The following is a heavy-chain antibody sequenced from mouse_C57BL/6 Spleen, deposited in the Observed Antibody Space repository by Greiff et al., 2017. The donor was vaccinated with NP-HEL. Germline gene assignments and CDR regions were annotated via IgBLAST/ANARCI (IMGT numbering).Heavy chain of an antibody. V-gene: IGHV1-76*01. Sequence: QVQLQQSGAELVRPGASVKLSCKASGYTFTDYYINWVKQRPGQGLEWIARIYPGSGNTYYNEKFKGKATLTAEKSSSTAYMQLSSLTSEDSAVYFCARGAITTVVADYFDYWGQGTTLTVSS. J-gene: IGHJ2*01. CDR1: GYTFTDYY. D-gene: IGHD1-1*01. CDR3: ARGAITTVVADYFDY. CDR2: IYPGSGNT.